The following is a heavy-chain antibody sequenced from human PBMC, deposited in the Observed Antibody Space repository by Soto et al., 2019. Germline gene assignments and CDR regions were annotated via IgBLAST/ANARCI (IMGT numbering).Heavy chain of an antibody. Sequence: LRLSCAASGFTFSSYSMSWVRQAPGKGLKWVSSISSSSSYIYYSDSVKGRFTISRDNAKNSLYLQMNSLRAEDTAVYYCARVIAARRADVWGQGTTVTVSS. D-gene: IGHD6-6*01. CDR3: ARVIAARRADV. J-gene: IGHJ6*02. V-gene: IGHV3-21*01. CDR2: ISSSSSYI. CDR1: GFTFSSYS.